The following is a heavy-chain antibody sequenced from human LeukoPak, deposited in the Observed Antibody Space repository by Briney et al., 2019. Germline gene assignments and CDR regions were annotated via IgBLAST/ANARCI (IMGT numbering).Heavy chain of an antibody. D-gene: IGHD3-9*01. CDR3: ARGQTIRDDILTGSMGKGGMDV. V-gene: IGHV4-34*01. CDR1: GGSFSGYY. CDR2: INHSGTT. J-gene: IGHJ6*02. Sequence: SETLSLTCAVYGGSFSGYYWSWIRQPPGKGLEWIGEINHSGTTNYNPSLKSRVTISVDTSKNQFSLKLSSVTAADTAVYYCARGQTIRDDILTGSMGKGGMDVWGQGTTVTVSS.